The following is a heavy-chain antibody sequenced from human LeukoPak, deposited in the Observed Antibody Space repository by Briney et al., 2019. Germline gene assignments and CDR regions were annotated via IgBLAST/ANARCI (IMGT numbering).Heavy chain of an antibody. Sequence: GGSLRLSCAASGFTFRSYAMSWVRQAPGKGLEWVSAISGSGGITYYADSVKGRFTISRDNFKNTLYLQINSLRAEDTAVYYCARASITMARGELVFYFDYWGQGTLVTVSS. CDR3: ARASITMARGELVFYFDY. D-gene: IGHD3-10*01. J-gene: IGHJ4*02. V-gene: IGHV3-23*01. CDR1: GFTFRSYA. CDR2: ISGSGGIT.